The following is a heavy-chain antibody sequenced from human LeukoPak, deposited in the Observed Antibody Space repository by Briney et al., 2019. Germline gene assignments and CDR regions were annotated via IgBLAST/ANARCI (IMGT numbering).Heavy chain of an antibody. CDR3: AREAIVVVPAAISGGNWFDP. V-gene: IGHV4-30-4*08. D-gene: IGHD2-2*01. J-gene: IGHJ5*02. CDR1: GGSISSGDYY. CDR2: IYYSGST. Sequence: SETLSLTCTVSGGSISSGDYYWSWIRQPPGKGLEWIGYIYYSGSTYYYPSLKSRVTISVDTSKNQFSLKLSSVTAADTAVYYCAREAIVVVPAAISGGNWFDPWGQGTLVTVSS.